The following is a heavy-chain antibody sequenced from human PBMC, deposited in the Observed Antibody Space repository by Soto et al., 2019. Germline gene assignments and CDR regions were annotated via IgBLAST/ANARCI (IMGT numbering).Heavy chain of an antibody. V-gene: IGHV4-34*01. D-gene: IGHD2-15*01. CDR3: ARDMALLAGPKDH. CDR2: INHSGST. CDR1: GGSFSGYI. J-gene: IGHJ4*02. Sequence: SETLSLTCAVQGGSFSGYIWTWIRQPPGKGLQWIGQINHSGSTYYNPSLKSRVTISLFTSNDQFSLELDSVTAEDTAVYYCARDMALLAGPKDHWGQGTLVTVSS.